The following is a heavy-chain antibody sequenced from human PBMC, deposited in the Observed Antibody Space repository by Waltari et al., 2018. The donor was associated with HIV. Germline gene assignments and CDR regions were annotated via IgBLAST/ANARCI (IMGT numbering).Heavy chain of an antibody. Sequence: QVQLQESGPGLVKPSATLSLICTVSGGPISNYYWGWIRQPPGKGLEWMGYIYYTGSTDYNPSLKSRVTISVDTSKNQFSLKLTSVTAADTAQYYCARYSSAWTGFDYWGQGTLVTVSS. D-gene: IGHD6-19*01. CDR3: ARYSSAWTGFDY. CDR2: IYYTGST. CDR1: GGPISNYY. V-gene: IGHV4-59*01. J-gene: IGHJ4*02.